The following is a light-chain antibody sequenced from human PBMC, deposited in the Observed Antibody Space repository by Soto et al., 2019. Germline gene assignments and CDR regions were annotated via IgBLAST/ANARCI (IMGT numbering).Light chain of an antibody. J-gene: IGLJ1*01. CDR3: SSYTSSSPHV. Sequence: QSVLAQPASVSGSPGQSITISCTGTSSDVGGYNYVSWYQQHPGKAPKLMIYDVSNRPSGFSNRFSGSKSGNTASLTISGLQAEDEADYYCSSYTSSSPHVFGTGTKVTVL. V-gene: IGLV2-14*01. CDR2: DVS. CDR1: SSDVGGYNY.